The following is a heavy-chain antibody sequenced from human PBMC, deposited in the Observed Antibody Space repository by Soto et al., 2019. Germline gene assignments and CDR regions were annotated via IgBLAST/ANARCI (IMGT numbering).Heavy chain of an antibody. CDR2: IFSSGST. Sequence: SETLSLTCTVSGGSINTFYWCWVRQPAGKGLEWIGRIFSSGSTSFNPSLESRVAMSVDTSKNHFSLNLSSVTAADMAVYYCAREGSYSTYNFAHGIQLWSFDFWGQGALVTVSS. CDR1: GGSINTFY. V-gene: IGHV4-4*07. D-gene: IGHD5-18*01. CDR3: AREGSYSTYNFAHGIQLWSFDF. J-gene: IGHJ4*02.